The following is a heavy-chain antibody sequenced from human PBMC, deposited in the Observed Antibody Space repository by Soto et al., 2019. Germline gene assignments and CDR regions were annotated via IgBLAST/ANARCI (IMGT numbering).Heavy chain of an antibody. CDR1: GYTFTSYG. CDR2: ISAYNGNT. CDR3: AREPSRRGYDPPGGPPSYGMDV. V-gene: IGHV1-18*04. D-gene: IGHD5-12*01. J-gene: IGHJ6*02. Sequence: GASVKVSCKASGYTFTSYGISWVRQAPGQGLEWMGWISAYNGNTNYAQKLQGRVTMTTDTSTSTAYMELRSLRSDDTAVYYCAREPSRRGYDPPGGPPSYGMDVWGQGTTVTVAS.